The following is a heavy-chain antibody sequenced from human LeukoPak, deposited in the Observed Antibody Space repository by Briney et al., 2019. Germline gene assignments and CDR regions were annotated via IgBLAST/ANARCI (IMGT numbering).Heavy chain of an antibody. CDR1: GFTFSSYG. Sequence: SGGSLGLSCAASGFTFSSYGMHWVRQAPGKGLEWVAVIWYDGSNKYYADSVKGRFTISRDNSKNTLYLQMNSLRAEDTAVYYCARGGVTIFGVAAGYYGMDVWGRGTTVTVSS. CDR3: ARGGVTIFGVAAGYYGMDV. D-gene: IGHD3-3*01. V-gene: IGHV3-33*01. J-gene: IGHJ6*02. CDR2: IWYDGSNK.